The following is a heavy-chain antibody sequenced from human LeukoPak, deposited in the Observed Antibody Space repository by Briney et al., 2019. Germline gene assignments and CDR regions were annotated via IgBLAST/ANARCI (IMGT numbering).Heavy chain of an antibody. CDR1: GFAFSSSN. CDR2: ITSDSYI. J-gene: IGHJ4*02. CDR3: ARADYGDYGVDY. Sequence: GGSLSLSCAASGFAFSSSNLNWFRQAPGQGLEWVSSITSDSYIYYADSLKGRFSISRDNSKNSLYLQIISLRVEGTAVYYCARADYGDYGVDYWGQGALVTVSS. D-gene: IGHD4-17*01. V-gene: IGHV3-21*01.